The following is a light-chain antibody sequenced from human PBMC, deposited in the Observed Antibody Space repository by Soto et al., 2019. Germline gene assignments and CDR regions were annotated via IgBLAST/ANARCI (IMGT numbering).Light chain of an antibody. CDR2: DVT. J-gene: IGLJ1*01. CDR1: SNDVGGYNY. V-gene: IGLV2-14*03. CDR3: SSYTSSNAEV. Sequence: QSALTQPASVSGSPGQSITISCTGTSNDVGGYNYVSWYQHHPGKAPKLIICDVTDRPSGISYRFSASKSGNTASLTISGLQAEDEADYYCSSYTSSNAEVFGTGTKLTV.